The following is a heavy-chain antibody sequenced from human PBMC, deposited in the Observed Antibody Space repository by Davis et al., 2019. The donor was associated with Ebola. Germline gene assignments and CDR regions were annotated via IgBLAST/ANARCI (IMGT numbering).Heavy chain of an antibody. V-gene: IGHV5-10-1*01. CDR1: GYSFTSYW. D-gene: IGHD2-8*02. J-gene: IGHJ6*02. CDR2: IDPSDSYP. Sequence: GESLKTPRKGSGYSFTSYWISWVRQMHGKGLEWIGRIDPSDSYPNYSASFQGHVTISADKSISNAYLQWSSLKASDTAMYYCAGSGYYYYGMDVWGQGTTVTVSS. CDR3: AGSGYYYYGMDV.